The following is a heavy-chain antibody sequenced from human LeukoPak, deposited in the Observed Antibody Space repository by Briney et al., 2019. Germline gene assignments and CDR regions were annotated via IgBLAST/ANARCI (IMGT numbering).Heavy chain of an antibody. CDR1: GGSFSSYY. Sequence: PSETLSLTCAVYGGSFSSYYWSWIRQPPGKGLEWIGRIYTSGSTNYNPSLKSRVTISVDTSKNQFSLKLSSVTAADTAVYYCARGVYYDFWSGPQTTHAFDIWGQGTMVTVSS. V-gene: IGHV4-59*10. J-gene: IGHJ3*02. CDR2: IYTSGST. CDR3: ARGVYYDFWSGPQTTHAFDI. D-gene: IGHD3-3*01.